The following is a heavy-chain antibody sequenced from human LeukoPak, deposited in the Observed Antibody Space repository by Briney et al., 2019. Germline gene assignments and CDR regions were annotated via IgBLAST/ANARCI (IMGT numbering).Heavy chain of an antibody. CDR1: GGTFSSYA. Sequence: SVKVSCKASGGTFSSYAISWVRQAPGQGLGWMGGIFPIFGTANYAQKFQGRVTITADESTSTAYMELSSLRSEDTAVYYCARVPRTNYDILTGYYRASHFDIWGQGTMVTVSS. CDR3: ARVPRTNYDILTGYYRASHFDI. V-gene: IGHV1-69*01. CDR2: IFPIFGTA. J-gene: IGHJ3*02. D-gene: IGHD3-9*01.